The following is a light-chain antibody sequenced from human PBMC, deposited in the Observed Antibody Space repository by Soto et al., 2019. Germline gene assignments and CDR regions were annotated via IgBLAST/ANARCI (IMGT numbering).Light chain of an antibody. Sequence: QSVLPQPPSASGSPGQSVPISCTGTSSDFDGYHYVPWYQQHPGKAPKLMSYEVTERPSGVPDRCSGSKSGHTASLTVSGLQANDDAEYCCCSQAGSKKSWVFGGGTKPTAL. CDR2: EVT. J-gene: IGLJ3*02. CDR3: CSQAGSKKSWV. CDR1: SSDFDGYHY. V-gene: IGLV2-8*01.